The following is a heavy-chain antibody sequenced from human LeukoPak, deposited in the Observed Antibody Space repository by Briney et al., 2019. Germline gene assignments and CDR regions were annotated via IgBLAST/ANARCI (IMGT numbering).Heavy chain of an antibody. V-gene: IGHV4-39*01. CDR1: GGSLSSRGYF. Sequence: SETLSLTCTVSGGSLSSRGYFWVWIPQPPGKGLEWLGSIYYSGSTYYNPSLKSRITISIDTSKNQFSLKLSSVTAADTAVYYCAQRATDAPHGMDVWGQGTTVTVSS. CDR3: AQRATDAPHGMDV. J-gene: IGHJ6*02. D-gene: IGHD1-1*01. CDR2: IYYSGST.